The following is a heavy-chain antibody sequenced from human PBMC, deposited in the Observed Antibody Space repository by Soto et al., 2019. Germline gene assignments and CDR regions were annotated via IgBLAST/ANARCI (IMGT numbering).Heavy chain of an antibody. CDR2: ICAYNGNT. CDR1: GYIFTSHG. CDR3: PRKGMHLAVRDYYYYWMDV. D-gene: IGHD4-4*01. Sequence: GASVQVSCMGSGYIFTSHGISWVRPAPGQGLEWMGWICAYNGNTNNVQKLQGRVTMTTDTSTRTDYMEVRSLRSDRTAGYYCPRKGMHLAVRDYYYYWMDVWGQGTTVTVSS. V-gene: IGHV1-18*04. J-gene: IGHJ6*02.